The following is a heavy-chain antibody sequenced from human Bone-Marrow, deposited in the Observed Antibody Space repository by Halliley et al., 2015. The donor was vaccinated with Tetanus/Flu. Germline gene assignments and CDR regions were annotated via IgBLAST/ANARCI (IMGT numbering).Heavy chain of an antibody. D-gene: IGHD2-8*01. CDR3: ARDLIPSIGRDV. CDR2: IYCRGSP. J-gene: IGHJ6*02. V-gene: IGHV4-31*02. Sequence: LEWFGYIYCRGSPCYTPSRKSRVSVSVGTSKNQFSRRLSSVTAADTAVYYCARDLIPSIGRDVWGQGTTVSVSS.